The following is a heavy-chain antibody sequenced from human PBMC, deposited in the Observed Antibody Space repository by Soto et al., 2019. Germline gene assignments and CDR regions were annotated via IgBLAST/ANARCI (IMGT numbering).Heavy chain of an antibody. CDR3: ARMAGPWYFDL. CDR1: GGSFSGFY. CDR2: INHSGSS. J-gene: IGHJ2*01. V-gene: IGHV4-34*01. Sequence: ASETLSLTCAVHGGSFSGFYWTRIRQPPGKGLEWIGEINHSGSSNYNPPVKSRVTMSLDTSRNQFSLSLNSVTAADTAVYYCARMAGPWYFDLWGRGTLVTVSS.